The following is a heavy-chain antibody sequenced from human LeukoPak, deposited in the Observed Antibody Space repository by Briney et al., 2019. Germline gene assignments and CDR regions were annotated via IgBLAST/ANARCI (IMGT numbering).Heavy chain of an antibody. J-gene: IGHJ4*02. CDR2: ISYDGSNK. D-gene: IGHD6-6*01. Sequence: GRSLRLSCAASGFTFSSCPMHWVRQAPGKGLEWVTVISYDGSNKYYADSVKGRFTISRDNSKNTLYLQMNSLRAEDTAVYYCARDVEDSSPDYWGQGTLVTVSS. CDR3: ARDVEDSSPDY. CDR1: GFTFSSCP. V-gene: IGHV3-30-3*01.